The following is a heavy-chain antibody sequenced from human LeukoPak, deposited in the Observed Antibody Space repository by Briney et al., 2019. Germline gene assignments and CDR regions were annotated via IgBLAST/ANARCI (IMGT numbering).Heavy chain of an antibody. V-gene: IGHV4-59*01. CDR2: IYYSGST. Sequence: PSETLSLTCTVSGGSISSYSWSWLRQPPGKGLEWIGYIYYSGSTNYNPSLKSRVTISVDRSKNQFSLKLRSVTAADTAVYYCARNPNDSSGYYNYFDYWGQGTLVTVSS. D-gene: IGHD3-22*01. J-gene: IGHJ4*02. CDR1: GGSISSYS. CDR3: ARNPNDSSGYYNYFDY.